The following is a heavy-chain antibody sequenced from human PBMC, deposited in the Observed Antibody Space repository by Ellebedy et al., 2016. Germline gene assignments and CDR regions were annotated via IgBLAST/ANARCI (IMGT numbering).Heavy chain of an antibody. CDR1: GFTFSRCP. Sequence: GGSLRLSCAASGFTFSRCPMHWVRQAPGKGLECVAIISYDGTYKYYADSVKGRFSISRDNSKNTLYLQMNSLRPEDTAVYYCVRGEAGVGTELDYWGQGTLVSVSS. V-gene: IGHV3-30*04. D-gene: IGHD6-13*01. J-gene: IGHJ4*02. CDR2: ISYDGTYK. CDR3: VRGEAGVGTELDY.